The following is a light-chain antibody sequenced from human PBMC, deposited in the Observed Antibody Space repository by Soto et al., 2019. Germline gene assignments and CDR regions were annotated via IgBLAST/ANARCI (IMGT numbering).Light chain of an antibody. CDR2: AAS. CDR3: QQLNSYPLT. J-gene: IGKJ4*01. Sequence: QLTQSPSSLSASVGDRVTITCRASQGIASYLAWYQQKPGQAPNLLIYAASTLQSGVPSRLSGSGSGTDFTLTISSLQPEDFATYYCQQLNSYPLTFGGGTKVEI. CDR1: QGIASY. V-gene: IGKV1-9*01.